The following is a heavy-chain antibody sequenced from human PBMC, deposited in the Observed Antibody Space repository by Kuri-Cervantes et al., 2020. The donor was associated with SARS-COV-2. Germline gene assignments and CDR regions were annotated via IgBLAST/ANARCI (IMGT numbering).Heavy chain of an antibody. V-gene: IGHV1-69*05. D-gene: IGHD2-15*01. CDR1: GGTFSSYA. CDR3: ARTTRILKMDI. J-gene: IGHJ6*02. CDR2: IIPIFGTA. Sequence: SVKVSCKASGGTFSSYAISWVRQAPGQRLEWMGGIIPIFGTANYAQKFQGRVTMTRDTSISTAYMELSRLRSDDTAVYYCARTTRILKMDIWGQGTTVTVSS.